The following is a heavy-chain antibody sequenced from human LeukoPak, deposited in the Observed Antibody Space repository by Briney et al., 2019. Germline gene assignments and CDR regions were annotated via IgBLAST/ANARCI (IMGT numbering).Heavy chain of an antibody. CDR1: GFTFDDYG. Sequence: GGSLRLSCAASGFTFDDYGMSWVRQAPGEGLEWVSGINWNGGSTYYADSVKGRFTISRDNSKNTLYLQMNSLRAEDTAVYYCAKDRVVFEMAFDYWGQGTLVTVSS. J-gene: IGHJ4*02. CDR3: AKDRVVFEMAFDY. D-gene: IGHD5-24*01. V-gene: IGHV3-20*04. CDR2: INWNGGST.